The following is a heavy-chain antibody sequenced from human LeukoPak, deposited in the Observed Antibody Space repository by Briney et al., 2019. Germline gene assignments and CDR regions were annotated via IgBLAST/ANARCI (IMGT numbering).Heavy chain of an antibody. J-gene: IGHJ4*02. CDR1: GGSISSYC. Sequence: MSSETLSLTCTVSGGSISSYCWSWIRQPPGKRLEWIGHIYYSGSTNYNPSLKSRVTISVDTSKNQFSLKLSSVTAADTAVYYCASRSSIWSGYQDTLYYFDSWGQGTLVTVSS. CDR2: IYYSGST. D-gene: IGHD3-3*01. V-gene: IGHV4-59*01. CDR3: ASRSSIWSGYQDTLYYFDS.